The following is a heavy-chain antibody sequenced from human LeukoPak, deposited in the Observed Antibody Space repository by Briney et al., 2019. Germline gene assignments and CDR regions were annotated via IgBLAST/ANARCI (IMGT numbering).Heavy chain of an antibody. Sequence: PGGSLRLSCAASGFTFSDYYMSWIRQAPGKGLEWVSYISSSSSYIYYADSVKGRFTISRDNAKNSLYLQMNSLRAEDTAVYYCARGRAAADTLDYWGQGTLVTVSS. V-gene: IGHV3-11*06. CDR3: ARGRAAADTLDY. J-gene: IGHJ4*02. CDR1: GFTFSDYY. CDR2: ISSSSSYI. D-gene: IGHD6-13*01.